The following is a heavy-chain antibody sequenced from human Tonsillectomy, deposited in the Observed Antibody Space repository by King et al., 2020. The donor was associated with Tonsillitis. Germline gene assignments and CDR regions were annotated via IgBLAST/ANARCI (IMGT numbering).Heavy chain of an antibody. V-gene: IGHV3-21*01. CDR1: GFTFSSCS. D-gene: IGHD4-17*01. J-gene: IGHJ4*02. CDR3: ASTDGDFPYYFDY. Sequence: EVQLVESGGGLVKPGGSLRLSCAASGFTFSSCSMNWVRQAPGKGLEWVSFISSSSSYIYFADSVKGRFTISRDNAKNSLYLQMNSLRAEDTAVYYCASTDGDFPYYFDYWGQGTLVTVSS. CDR2: ISSSSSYI.